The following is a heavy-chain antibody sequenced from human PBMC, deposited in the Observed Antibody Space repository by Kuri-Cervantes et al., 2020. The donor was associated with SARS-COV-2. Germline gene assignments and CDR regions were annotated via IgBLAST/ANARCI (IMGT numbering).Heavy chain of an antibody. Sequence: ESLKISCTVSGGSISSSSYYWGWIRQPPGKGLEWIGSIYHSGSTYYNPSLKGRVTISVDTSKNQFSLKLSSVTAADTAVYYCARQMMSSITIFGVVITRNWFDPWGQGTLVTVSS. J-gene: IGHJ5*02. CDR1: GGSISSSSYY. CDR3: ARQMMSSITIFGVVITRNWFDP. D-gene: IGHD3-3*01. V-gene: IGHV4-39*01. CDR2: IYHSGST.